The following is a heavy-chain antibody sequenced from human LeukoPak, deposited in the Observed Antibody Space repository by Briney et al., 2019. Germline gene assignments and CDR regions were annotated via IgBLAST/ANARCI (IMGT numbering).Heavy chain of an antibody. D-gene: IGHD3-10*01. CDR1: AGSISSYY. CDR3: ARRKWIGTFDY. V-gene: IGHV4-59*01. Sequence: SETLSLTCTVSAGSISSYYWSWIRQPPGEGLEWIGYVYYTGIPNYNPSLKSRVTISIDTSKAQFSLQLTSVTAADTSVYFCARRKWIGTFDYWGQGALVIVSS. J-gene: IGHJ4*02. CDR2: VYYTGIP.